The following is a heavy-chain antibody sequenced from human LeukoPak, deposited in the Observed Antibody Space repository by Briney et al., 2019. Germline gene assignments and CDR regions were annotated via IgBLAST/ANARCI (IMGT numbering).Heavy chain of an antibody. J-gene: IGHJ4*02. CDR2: IIPFFGTA. V-gene: IGHV1-69*05. CDR3: ASRGFWSGYYLDY. Sequence: SVKVSCKASGGTFSSYAISWVRQAPGQGLEWMGRIIPFFGTANYAQKFQGRVTITTDESTSTAYMELNSLRSEDTAVYYCASRGFWSGYYLDYWGQGTLVTVSS. D-gene: IGHD3-3*01. CDR1: GGTFSSYA.